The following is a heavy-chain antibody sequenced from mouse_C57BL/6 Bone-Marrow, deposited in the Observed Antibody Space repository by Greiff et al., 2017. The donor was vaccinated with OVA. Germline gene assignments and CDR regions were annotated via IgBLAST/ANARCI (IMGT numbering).Heavy chain of an antibody. V-gene: IGHV5-15*01. D-gene: IGHD1-1*01. CDR2: ISNLAYSI. J-gene: IGHJ1*03. CDR3: ARQAAYYGSRDWYFDV. CDR1: GFTFSDYG. Sequence: DVQLQESGGGLVQPGGSLKLSCAASGFTFSDYGMAWVRQAPRKGPEWVAFISNLAYSIYYADTVTGRFTISRENAKNTLYLEMSSLRSEDTAMYYCARQAAYYGSRDWYFDVWGTGTTVTVSS.